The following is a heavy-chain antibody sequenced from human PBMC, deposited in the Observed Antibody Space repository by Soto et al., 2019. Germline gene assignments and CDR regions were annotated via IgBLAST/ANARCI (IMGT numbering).Heavy chain of an antibody. J-gene: IGHJ5*02. V-gene: IGHV4-59*08. CDR1: GGSISSYY. CDR2: IYYSGST. Sequence: PSETLSLTCTVSGGSISSYYWSWIRQPPGKGLEWIGYIYYSGSTNYNPPLKSRVTISVDTSKNQFSLKLSSVTAADTAVYYCARNPYYYDSSGYYFWFDPWGQGTLVTVSS. D-gene: IGHD3-22*01. CDR3: ARNPYYYDSSGYYFWFDP.